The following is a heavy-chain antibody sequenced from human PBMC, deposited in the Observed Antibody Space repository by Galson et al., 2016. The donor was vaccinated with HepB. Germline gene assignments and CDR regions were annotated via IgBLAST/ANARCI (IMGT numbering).Heavy chain of an antibody. CDR3: ARGGYSDTWYDYYGMDV. CDR1: GFTLSNYR. Sequence: SLRLSCAVSGFTLSNYRIDWVRQAPGKGLVWVSRMNSDGIRTSHADSVAGRFTISRDNAKNTLYLQMNSLRVEDTAVYFCARGGYSDTWYDYYGMDVWGQGTTVTVSS. V-gene: IGHV3-74*01. CDR2: MNSDGIRT. D-gene: IGHD1-26*01. J-gene: IGHJ6*02.